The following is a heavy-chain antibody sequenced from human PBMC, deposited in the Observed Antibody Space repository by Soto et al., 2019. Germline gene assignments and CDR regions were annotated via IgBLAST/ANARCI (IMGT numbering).Heavy chain of an antibody. V-gene: IGHV4-59*01. CDR2: IYYSGST. J-gene: IGHJ4*02. CDR1: GGSIGGYY. D-gene: IGHD3-22*01. CDR3: AREMRRDYYDSSRSSFDY. Sequence: KSSETLSLTCTVSGGSIGGYYWGWIRQPPGKGLEWIGYIYYSGSTKYNPSLRSRVTISVDTSKNQFSLKLSYVTAADTAVYYCAREMRRDYYDSSRSSFDYWGQGTLVTVSS.